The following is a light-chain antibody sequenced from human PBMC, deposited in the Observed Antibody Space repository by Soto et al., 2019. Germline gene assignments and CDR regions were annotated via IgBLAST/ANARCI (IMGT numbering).Light chain of an antibody. CDR1: QSVSNIY. CDR2: GAS. CDR3: HQRQRWPRT. J-gene: IGKJ1*01. V-gene: IGKV3-20*01. Sequence: DIVLTQSPGTLSLSPLEIATLSFMASQSVSNIYIAWYQQKPGQAPRVLIYGASNRATGIPDRFSGSGSGTDFTLTITRLEPEDFAFYYCHQRQRWPRTFGQGTKVDIK.